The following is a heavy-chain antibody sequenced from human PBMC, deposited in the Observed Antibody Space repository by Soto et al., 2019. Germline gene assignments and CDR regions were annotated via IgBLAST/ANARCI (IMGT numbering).Heavy chain of an antibody. CDR3: ARGRITMVRGVIDAFDI. V-gene: IGHV4-61*01. Sequence: PSETLSLPCTVSGGSVSSGSYYWRWIRQPPEKGLEWIGYIYYSGSTNYNPSLKSRVTISVDTSKNQFSLKLSSVTAADTAVYYCARGRITMVRGVIDAFDIWGQGTMVTVSS. D-gene: IGHD3-10*01. CDR1: GGSVSSGSYY. CDR2: IYYSGST. J-gene: IGHJ3*02.